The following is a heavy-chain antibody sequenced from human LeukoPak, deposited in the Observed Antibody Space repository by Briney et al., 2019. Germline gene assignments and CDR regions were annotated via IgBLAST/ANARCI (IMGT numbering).Heavy chain of an antibody. D-gene: IGHD3-10*02. CDR2: ISGSGGST. CDR3: AELGITMIGGV. CDR1: GFTFSSFG. J-gene: IGHJ6*04. Sequence: GGSLRLSCAASGFTFSSFGMSWVRQAPGKGLDWVSAISGSGGSTYHADSVKGRFTISRDNSKNSLYLQMNSLRAEDTAVYYCAELGITMIGGVWGKGTTVTISS. V-gene: IGHV3-23*01.